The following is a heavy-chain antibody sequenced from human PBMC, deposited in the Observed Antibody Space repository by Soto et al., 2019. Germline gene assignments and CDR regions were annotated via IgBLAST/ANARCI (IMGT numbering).Heavy chain of an antibody. CDR1: GYTFTGSG. Sequence: ASVKVSCKASGYTFTGSGISWVRQSPGQGLEWMGWISAYNGNTNYAQKLQGRVTMTTDTSTSTAYMELRSLRSDDTAVYYCARLPIFYDSSGYSKYYWGQGTLVTVSS. V-gene: IGHV1-18*01. J-gene: IGHJ4*02. CDR3: ARLPIFYDSSGYSKYY. CDR2: ISAYNGNT. D-gene: IGHD3-22*01.